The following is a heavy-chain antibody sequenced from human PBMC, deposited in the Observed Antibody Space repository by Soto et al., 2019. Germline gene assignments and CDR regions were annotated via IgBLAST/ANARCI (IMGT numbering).Heavy chain of an antibody. Sequence: QVQLVQSGAEVKTPGSSLKVSCTVSGSRFSNYVISWVRQAPGHGLEWLGRIIPIFNSTQYAQKFQGRVTITADKSTNTASLELSSLRSDDTAVYYCARGGRGKKAGYNGLVSLGYWGQGTLVTVSS. V-gene: IGHV1-69*06. CDR2: IIPIFNST. CDR1: GSRFSNYV. CDR3: ARGGRGKKAGYNGLVSLGY. D-gene: IGHD2-2*02. J-gene: IGHJ4*02.